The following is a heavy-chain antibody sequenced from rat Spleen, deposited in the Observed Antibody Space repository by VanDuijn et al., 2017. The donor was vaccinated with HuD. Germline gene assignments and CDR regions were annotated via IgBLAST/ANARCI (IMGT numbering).Heavy chain of an antibody. CDR2: ISYEGSST. CDR1: GFTFSDYY. Sequence: EVQLVESGGGLVQPGRSLKLSCAASGFTFSDYYMAWVRQAPKKGLEWVASISYEGSSTYYGDSVKGRYTISRDNAKSTLYLQMNSLRSEDTATYYCTRGGDYWGQGASVTVSS. CDR3: TRGGDY. J-gene: IGHJ4*01. D-gene: IGHD1-6*01. V-gene: IGHV5-22*01.